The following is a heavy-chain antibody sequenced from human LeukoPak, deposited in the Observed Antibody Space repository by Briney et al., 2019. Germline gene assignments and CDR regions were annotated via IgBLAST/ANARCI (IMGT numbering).Heavy chain of an antibody. D-gene: IGHD6-19*01. V-gene: IGHV3-74*01. Sequence: GGSLRLSCAASGFTFSSYWMHWVRQAPGKGLVCVSRINSDGSSTSYADSVKGRFTISRDNAKNTLYLQMNSLRAEDTAVYYCAIGRVAVAGTGVYWGPGTLVTVSS. CDR1: GFTFSSYW. J-gene: IGHJ4*02. CDR2: INSDGSST. CDR3: AIGRVAVAGTGVY.